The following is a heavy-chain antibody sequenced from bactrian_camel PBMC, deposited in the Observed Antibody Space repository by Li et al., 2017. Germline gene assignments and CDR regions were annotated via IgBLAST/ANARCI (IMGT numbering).Heavy chain of an antibody. CDR1: GFTFSTNS. Sequence: VQLVESGGVLVQPGGSLRLSCAASGFTFSTNSMNWHRQAPGKGLEWVATSAIDSGATRYADSMKGRFAIFRDNAKSTLYLQLSGLRTDDTAVYYCSRGRSTIRDDTWGQGTQVTVS. J-gene: IGHJ4*01. D-gene: IGHD6*01. CDR3: SRGRSTIRDDT. V-gene: IGHV3S26*01. CDR2: SAIDSGAT.